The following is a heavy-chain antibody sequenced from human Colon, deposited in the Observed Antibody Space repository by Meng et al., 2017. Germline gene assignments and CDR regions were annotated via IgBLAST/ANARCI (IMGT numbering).Heavy chain of an antibody. CDR2: IGHSGIT. V-gene: IGHV4-39*07. J-gene: IGHJ4*02. D-gene: IGHD3-3*02. CDR3: VISSHN. CDR1: GGAIGSGGYY. Sequence: QVQLQESGPGLVKPSGTLSLTCTVSGGAIGSGGYYWGWIRQPPGKGLEWIGSIGHSGITYYTPSLKSRVTVSIDTSKSQFSLKLTSVTAADTAIYYCVISSHNWGQGTLVTVSS.